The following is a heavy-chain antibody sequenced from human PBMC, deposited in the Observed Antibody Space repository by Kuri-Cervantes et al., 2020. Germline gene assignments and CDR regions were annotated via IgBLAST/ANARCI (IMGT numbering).Heavy chain of an antibody. D-gene: IGHD6-13*01. V-gene: IGHV3-7*01. CDR2: IKHDGSVK. CDR3: ARTIADSGAY. CDR1: GFTFSDSW. J-gene: IGHJ4*02. Sequence: GESLKISCAASGFTFSDSWMDWIRLAPGEGLEWVANIKHDGSVKYYGGSAKGRFTISRDNARNSLYLQMNSLRAEDTAVYFCARTIADSGAYWGQGTLVTVSS.